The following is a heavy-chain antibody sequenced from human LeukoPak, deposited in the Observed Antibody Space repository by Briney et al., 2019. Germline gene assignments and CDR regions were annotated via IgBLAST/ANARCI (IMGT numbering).Heavy chain of an antibody. Sequence: SETLSLTCAVYGGSFSGYYWSWIRQPPGKELEWIGEINHSGSTNYNPSLKSRVTISVDTSKNQFSLKLSSVTAADTAVYYCARERGLPYYYYGMDVWGQGTRSPSP. D-gene: IGHD5-24*01. CDR3: ARERGLPYYYYGMDV. CDR1: GGSFSGYY. J-gene: IGHJ6*02. V-gene: IGHV4-34*01. CDR2: INHSGST.